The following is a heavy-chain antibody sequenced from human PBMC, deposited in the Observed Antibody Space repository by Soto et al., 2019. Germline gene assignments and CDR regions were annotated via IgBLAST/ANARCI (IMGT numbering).Heavy chain of an antibody. J-gene: IGHJ1*01. D-gene: IGHD3-22*01. Sequence: GESLKISCKGSGYSFTSYWIGWVRQMPGKGLEWMGIIYPGDSDTRYSPSFQGQVTISADKSISTAYLQWSSLKASDTAMYYCARVYYYDSSGYYPEYFQHWGQGTLVTVSS. V-gene: IGHV5-51*01. CDR1: GYSFTSYW. CDR3: ARVYYYDSSGYYPEYFQH. CDR2: IYPGDSDT.